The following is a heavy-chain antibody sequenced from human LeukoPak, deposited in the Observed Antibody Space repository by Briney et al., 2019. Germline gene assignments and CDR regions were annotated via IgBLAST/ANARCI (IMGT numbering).Heavy chain of an antibody. CDR3: ATLDYYDSSGYYYPDAFDI. J-gene: IGHJ3*02. CDR1: GYSFTSYW. V-gene: IGHV5-51*01. Sequence: GESLKISCKGSGYSFTSYWIGWVRQMPGKGLEWMGIIYPGDSDTRYSPSFQGQVTISADKSISTAYLQWSSLKASDIAMYYCATLDYYDSSGYYYPDAFDIWGQGTMVTVSS. CDR2: IYPGDSDT. D-gene: IGHD3-22*01.